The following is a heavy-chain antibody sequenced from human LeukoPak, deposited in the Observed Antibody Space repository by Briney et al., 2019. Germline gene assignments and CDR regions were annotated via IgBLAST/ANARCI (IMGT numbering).Heavy chain of an antibody. J-gene: IGHJ5*02. Sequence: PSETLSLTCTVSGYSISSGYYWGWIRQPPGKGLEWIGSIYHSGSTYYNPSLKSRVTISVDTSKNQFSLKLSSVTAADTAVYYCASGGITGTTNNWFDPWAREPWSPSPQ. CDR2: IYHSGST. D-gene: IGHD1-20*01. V-gene: IGHV4-38-2*02. CDR3: ASGGITGTTNNWFDP. CDR1: GYSISSGYY.